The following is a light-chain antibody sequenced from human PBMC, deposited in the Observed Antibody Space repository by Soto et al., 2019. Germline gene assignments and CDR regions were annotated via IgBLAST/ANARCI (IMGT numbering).Light chain of an antibody. Sequence: QSALTQPASVSGSPGQSITISCTGTSSDVGGYNYVSWYQHHPGKAPELNIYGVTNRPSGASLRFSGSKSGNTASLTISGLQAEDEADYYCTSYTSTGAPVVFGGGTQLTVL. CDR3: TSYTSTGAPVV. V-gene: IGLV2-14*03. CDR1: SSDVGGYNY. CDR2: GVT. J-gene: IGLJ2*01.